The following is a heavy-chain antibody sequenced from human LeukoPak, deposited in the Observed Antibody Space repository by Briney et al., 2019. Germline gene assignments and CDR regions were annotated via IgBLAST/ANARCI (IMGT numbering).Heavy chain of an antibody. Sequence: ASVKVSCKTSGYTLSNYPLNWVRQAPGQGLEWMGWINTNTGNPTYAQGFTGRFVFSLDTSVSTAYLQISSLKAEDTAVYYCARDLRTAAASPGFDPWGQGTLVTVSS. CDR1: GYTLSNYP. CDR3: ARDLRTAAASPGFDP. CDR2: INTNTGNP. V-gene: IGHV7-4-1*02. D-gene: IGHD6-13*01. J-gene: IGHJ5*02.